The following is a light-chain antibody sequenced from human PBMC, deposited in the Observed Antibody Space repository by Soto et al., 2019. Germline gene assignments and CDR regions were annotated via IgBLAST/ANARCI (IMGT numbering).Light chain of an antibody. CDR3: QEYGSSVLT. V-gene: IGKV1-39*02. Sequence: IQMYMSLASVSTSVGASVTLTCLASQRINIYLNWYRQKPGKDNELLIYSEYNLQSGVTSRFSGSGSGTEFTLIISRMEPEEFAVYYCQEYGSSVLTGGGGSKVDI. CDR2: SEY. CDR1: QRINIY. J-gene: IGKJ4*01.